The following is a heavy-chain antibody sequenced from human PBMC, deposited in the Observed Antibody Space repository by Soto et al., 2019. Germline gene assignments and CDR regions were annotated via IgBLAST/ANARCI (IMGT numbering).Heavy chain of an antibody. CDR1: GFSLSNARMG. J-gene: IGHJ6*01. CDR2: IFSNDEK. V-gene: IGHV2-26*01. CDR3: ARIHGTTWPLYYYYGMDV. Sequence: SGPTLVNPTETLTLTCTVSGFSLSNARMGVSWIRQPPGKALEWLAHIFSNDEKSYCTSLKSRLTISKDTSKSQVVLTMTNMDPVDTATYYCARIHGTTWPLYYYYGMDVWGQGTTVTVSP. D-gene: IGHD4-4*01.